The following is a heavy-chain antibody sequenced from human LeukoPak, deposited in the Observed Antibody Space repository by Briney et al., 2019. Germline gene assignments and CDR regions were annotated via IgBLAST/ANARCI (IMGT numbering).Heavy chain of an antibody. Sequence: GGSLRLSCAASGFTFSSYGMHWVRQAPGKGLEWVAFIRYDGGNKYYADSVKGRFTISRDNSKNTLYLQMNSLRAEDTAVYYCARLFGFVLHYEQVDYWGQGTLVTVSS. V-gene: IGHV3-30*02. CDR2: IRYDGGNK. D-gene: IGHD3-16*01. CDR3: ARLFGFVLHYEQVDY. CDR1: GFTFSSYG. J-gene: IGHJ4*02.